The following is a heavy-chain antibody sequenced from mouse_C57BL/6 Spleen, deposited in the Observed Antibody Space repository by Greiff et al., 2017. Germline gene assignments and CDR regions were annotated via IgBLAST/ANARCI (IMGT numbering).Heavy chain of an antibody. J-gene: IGHJ1*03. CDR1: GYTFTSYW. CDR3: ARELEGYFDV. Sequence: QVQLQQPGAELVRPGTSVKLSCKASGYTFTSYWMHWLKQRPGQGLEWIGVIDPSDSYTNYNQRFKGKATLTVDTSSSTAYMQLSSLTSEDSAVYYCARELEGYFDVWGTGTTVTVSS. CDR2: IDPSDSYT. V-gene: IGHV1-59*01.